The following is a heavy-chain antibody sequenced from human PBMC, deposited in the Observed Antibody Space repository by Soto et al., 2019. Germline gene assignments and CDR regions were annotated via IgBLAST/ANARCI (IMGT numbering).Heavy chain of an antibody. D-gene: IGHD2-21*01. Sequence: PGGSLRLSCAASGFTFSSDSMNWVRQAPGKGLEWVSYISSSSSTINYAESVKGRFTISRDNPKNTLYLQMNSLRAEDTAVYYCAGLGETGYFDAWGQGTLVTVSS. CDR2: ISSSSSTI. J-gene: IGHJ4*02. CDR1: GFTFSSDS. V-gene: IGHV3-48*01. CDR3: AGLGETGYFDA.